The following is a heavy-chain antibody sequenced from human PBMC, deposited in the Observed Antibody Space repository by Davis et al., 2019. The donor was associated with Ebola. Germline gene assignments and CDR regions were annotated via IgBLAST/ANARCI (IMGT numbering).Heavy chain of an antibody. CDR3: ATFSSGSYSPIDY. Sequence: PGGSLRLSCAASGFTVSSNYMSWVRQAPGKGLEWVSVIYSGGSTYYADSVKGRFTISRDNSKNTLYVQMNSLRAEDTAVYYCATFSSGSYSPIDYWGQGTLVTVSS. D-gene: IGHD1-26*01. V-gene: IGHV3-53*01. CDR2: IYSGGST. J-gene: IGHJ4*02. CDR1: GFTVSSNY.